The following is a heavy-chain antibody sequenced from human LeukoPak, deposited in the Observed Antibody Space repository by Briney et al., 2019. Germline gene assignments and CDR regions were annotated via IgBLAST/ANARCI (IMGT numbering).Heavy chain of an antibody. D-gene: IGHD6-19*01. CDR2: IGTAGDT. V-gene: IGHV3-13*01. CDR3: AREFVAVAGRPSSYYGMDV. CDR1: GFTFSSYD. J-gene: IGHJ6*02. Sequence: PGGSLRLSCAASGFTFSSYDMHWVRQATGKGLEWVSAIGTAGDTYYPGSVKGRFTISRENAKNSLYLQMNSLRAGDTAVYYCAREFVAVAGRPSSYYGMDVWGQGTTVTVSS.